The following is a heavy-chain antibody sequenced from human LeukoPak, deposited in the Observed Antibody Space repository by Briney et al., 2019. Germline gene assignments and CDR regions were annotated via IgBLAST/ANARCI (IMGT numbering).Heavy chain of an antibody. CDR1: VGSISTYY. V-gene: IGHV4-59*01. Sequence: SETLSLTCTVSVGSISTYYWSWIRQPPGKGLEWIGYIYYSGSTNYNPSLKSRVTISVDTSKNQFSLNLSSVTAADTAVYYCARSERYNSGWYFYFDYWGQGTLVTVSS. J-gene: IGHJ4*02. D-gene: IGHD6-19*01. CDR3: ARSERYNSGWYFYFDY. CDR2: IYYSGST.